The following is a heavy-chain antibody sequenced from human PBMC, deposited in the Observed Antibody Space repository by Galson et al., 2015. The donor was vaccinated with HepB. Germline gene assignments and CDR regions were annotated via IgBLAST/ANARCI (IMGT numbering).Heavy chain of an antibody. Sequence: TLSLTCTVSGGSISSGTYYWSWIRQHPGKGLEWIGYIYNSGSTYYNPSLKSRVTMSVDTSKNQFSLKLSSVTAADTAVYYCARDLRSGRDAFDIWGQGTMVTVSS. CDR1: GGSISSGTYY. D-gene: IGHD6-25*01. V-gene: IGHV4-31*03. CDR2: IYNSGST. J-gene: IGHJ3*02. CDR3: ARDLRSGRDAFDI.